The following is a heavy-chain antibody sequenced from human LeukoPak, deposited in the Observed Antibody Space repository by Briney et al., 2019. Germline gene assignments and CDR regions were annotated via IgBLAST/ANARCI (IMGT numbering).Heavy chain of an antibody. J-gene: IGHJ4*02. Sequence: SVKVSCKASGGTFSSYGISWVRQAPGQGLEWMGRIIPIFGTTNYAQKFQGRVTITTDESTSTAYMELSSLRSEDTAVYYCAAGSSGYYYVDYWGQGTLVTVSS. CDR1: GGTFSSYG. V-gene: IGHV1-69*05. CDR3: AAGSSGYYYVDY. D-gene: IGHD3-22*01. CDR2: IIPIFGTT.